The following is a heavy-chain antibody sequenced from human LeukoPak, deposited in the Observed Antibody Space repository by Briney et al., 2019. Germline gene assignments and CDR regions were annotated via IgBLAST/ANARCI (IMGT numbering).Heavy chain of an antibody. CDR3: AREYCSSTSCHQSPYNWFDP. V-gene: IGHV1-69*05. CDR2: IIPIFGTA. J-gene: IGHJ5*02. D-gene: IGHD2-2*01. CDR1: GGTFSSYA. Sequence: SVKVSCKASGGTFSSYAISWVRQAPGQGLEWMGGIIPIFGTANCAQKFQGRVTITTDESTSTAYMELSSLRSEDTAVYYCAREYCSSTSCHQSPYNWFDPWGQGTLVTVSS.